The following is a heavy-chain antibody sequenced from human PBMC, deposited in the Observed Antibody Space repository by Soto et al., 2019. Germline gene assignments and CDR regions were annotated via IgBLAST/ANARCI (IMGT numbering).Heavy chain of an antibody. V-gene: IGHV3-23*01. CDR2: ISSTGDRT. CDR3: AKDYTCSGGSCYLFDY. D-gene: IGHD2-15*01. Sequence: PGGSLRLSCAASRFNFNNYAMSWVRQAPGKGLEWVSGISSTGDRTNYADSVKGRFTISRDNSKNTLYLQMNSLRDEDTAVYYCAKDYTCSGGSCYLFDYWGQGTLVTVSS. J-gene: IGHJ4*02. CDR1: RFNFNNYA.